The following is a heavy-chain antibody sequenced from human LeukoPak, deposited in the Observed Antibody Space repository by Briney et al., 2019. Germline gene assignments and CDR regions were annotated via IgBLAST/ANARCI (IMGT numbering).Heavy chain of an antibody. D-gene: IGHD3-22*01. CDR1: GFTFSRHW. V-gene: IGHV3-7*03. CDR3: ATPLDYYDSSGYHQGGD. CDR2: IKEDGTKK. Sequence: GGSLRPSCAASGFTFSRHWMTWVRQAPGKGLEWVANIKEDGTKKNYVDSVKGRFTISRDNAKNSLYLQMSSLRAEDTAVYYCATPLDYYDSSGYHQGGDWGQGTLVTASS. J-gene: IGHJ4*02.